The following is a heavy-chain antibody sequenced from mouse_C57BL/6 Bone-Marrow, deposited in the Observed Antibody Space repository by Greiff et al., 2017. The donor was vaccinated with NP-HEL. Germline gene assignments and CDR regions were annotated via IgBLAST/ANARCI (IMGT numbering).Heavy chain of an antibody. CDR3: APSGSSLYYYAMDY. Sequence: VNLVESGAELARPGASVKLSCKASGYTFTSYGISWVKQRTGQGLEWIGEIYPRSGNTYYNEKFKGKATLTADKSSSTAYMELRSLTSEDSAVYFCAPSGSSLYYYAMDYWGQGTAVTVSS. V-gene: IGHV1-81*01. J-gene: IGHJ4*01. CDR2: IYPRSGNT. D-gene: IGHD1-1*01. CDR1: GYTFTSYG.